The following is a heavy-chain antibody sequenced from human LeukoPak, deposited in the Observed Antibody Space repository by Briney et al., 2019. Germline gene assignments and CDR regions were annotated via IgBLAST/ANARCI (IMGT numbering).Heavy chain of an antibody. CDR1: GFTFSSYG. D-gene: IGHD3-22*01. CDR2: ISYDGSNK. V-gene: IGHV3-30*18. Sequence: TGGSLRLSCAASGFTFSSYGMHWVRQAPGKGLEWVAVISYDGSNKYYADSVKGRFTISRDNSKNTLYLQMNSLRAEDTAVYYCAKIAYDYYDSSGYSENFDYWDQGTLVTVSS. CDR3: AKIAYDYYDSSGYSENFDY. J-gene: IGHJ4*02.